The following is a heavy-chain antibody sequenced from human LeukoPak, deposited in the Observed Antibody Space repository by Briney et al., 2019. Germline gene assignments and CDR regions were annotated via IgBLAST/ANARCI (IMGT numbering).Heavy chain of an antibody. V-gene: IGHV3-30-3*01. CDR1: GFTFSGYA. D-gene: IGHD3-22*01. CDR2: ISYDGSNK. Sequence: GGSLRLSCAASGFTFSGYAVHRVRQAPGKGLEWVAVISYDGSNKTYADSLKGRFTISRDNSKNTLYLQMNSLRAEDTAVYFCARDRYYYDSSGYWGQITYYYYYGMDVWGQGTTVTVSS. J-gene: IGHJ6*02. CDR3: ARDRYYYDSSGYWGQITYYYYYGMDV.